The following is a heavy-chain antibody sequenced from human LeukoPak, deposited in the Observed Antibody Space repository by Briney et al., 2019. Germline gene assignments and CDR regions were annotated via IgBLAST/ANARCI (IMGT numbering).Heavy chain of an antibody. V-gene: IGHV3-21*01. D-gene: IGHD1-26*01. CDR2: ISSSSSYI. Sequence: GGSLRLSCAASGFTFSSYSMTWVRQAPGKGLEWVSSISSSSSYIYYADSVKGRFTISRDNAKNSLYLQMNSLRAEDTAVYYCARDRVLLYYFDYWGQGTLVTVSS. CDR3: ARDRVLLYYFDY. CDR1: GFTFSSYS. J-gene: IGHJ4*02.